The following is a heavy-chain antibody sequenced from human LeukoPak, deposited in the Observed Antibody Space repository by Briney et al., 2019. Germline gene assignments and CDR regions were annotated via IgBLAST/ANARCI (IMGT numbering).Heavy chain of an antibody. CDR2: MYSGGDT. J-gene: IGHJ5*02. CDR3: ARDAPQVPAAGVLAS. D-gene: IGHD6-13*01. CDR1: GFTVSDNY. V-gene: IGHV3-53*01. Sequence: EGSLRLSCAASGFTVSDNYMSWVRQAPGKGLEWVSVMYSGGDTYYADSVKGRFTFSRDISKNTLYLQMNGLRTDDTAMYYCARDAPQVPAAGVLASWGQGTLVTVSS.